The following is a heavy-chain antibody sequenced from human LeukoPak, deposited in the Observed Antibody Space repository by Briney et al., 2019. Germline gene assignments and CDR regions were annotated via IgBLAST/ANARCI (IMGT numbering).Heavy chain of an antibody. CDR2: INPSDGRT. D-gene: IGHD5-18*01. CDR1: GYIFTNFY. V-gene: IGHV1-46*01. CDR3: AREYRNYCDY. Sequence: ASVKVSCKASGYIFTNFYMHWVRQAPGQGLEWMGIINPSDGRTRHAQKFQGRVTMTRDTSTSTVYMELSSLRSEDTAVFYCAREYRNYCDYWGQGTLVTVSS. J-gene: IGHJ4*02.